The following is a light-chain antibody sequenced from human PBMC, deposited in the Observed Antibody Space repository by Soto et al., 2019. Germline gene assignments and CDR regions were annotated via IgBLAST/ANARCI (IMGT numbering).Light chain of an antibody. CDR2: GAS. CDR1: QSVASSY. CDR3: QHSGSSPWT. J-gene: IGKJ1*01. V-gene: IGKV3-20*01. Sequence: ESVLTQSPGTLSLSPGERATLSCRASQSVASSYLAWYQQKPGQAPRLLIYGASNRATGIPDRFSDSGSGTDFTLTISRLESEDFAVYYCQHSGSSPWTFGQGTKVDIK.